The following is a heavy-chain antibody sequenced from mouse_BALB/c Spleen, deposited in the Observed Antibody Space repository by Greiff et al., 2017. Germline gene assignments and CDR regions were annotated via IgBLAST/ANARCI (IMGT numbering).Heavy chain of an antibody. CDR2: ISYDGSN. CDR1: GYSITSGYY. V-gene: IGHV3-6*02. D-gene: IGHD1-1*01. Sequence: EVQLQESGPGLVKPSQSLSLTCSVTGYSITSGYYWNWIRQFPGNKLEWMGYISYDGSNNYNPSLKNRISITRDTSKNQFFLKLNSVTTEDTATHYCARGTTVVDYWGQGTLVTVSA. J-gene: IGHJ3*01. CDR3: ARGTTVVDY.